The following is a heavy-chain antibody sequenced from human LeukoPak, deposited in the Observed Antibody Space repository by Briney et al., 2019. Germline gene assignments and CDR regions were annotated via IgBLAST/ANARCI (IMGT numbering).Heavy chain of an antibody. V-gene: IGHV1-69*13. D-gene: IGHD1-26*01. Sequence: EASVKVSCKASGGTISNYAISWLRQAPGQGLEWMGGIIPIFDTTNYAQKFQGRVTITADESTSTAYMELSSLRSEDTAVYYCTRVGRVLYYMDVWGKGTTVTVSS. J-gene: IGHJ6*03. CDR3: TRVGRVLYYMDV. CDR2: IIPIFDTT. CDR1: GGTISNYA.